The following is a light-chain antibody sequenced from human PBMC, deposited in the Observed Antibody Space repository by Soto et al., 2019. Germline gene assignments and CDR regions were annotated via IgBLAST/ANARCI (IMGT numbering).Light chain of an antibody. V-gene: IGKV1-39*01. CDR1: QSISSY. J-gene: IGKJ5*01. Sequence: DIQMTQSPSSLSASIGDRVTITCRASQSISSYLNWYQQKPGKAPKLLIYAASSLQSGVPSRFSGSGSGTDFTLTISSLQPEDFVTYYCQQSYSIPSITFVQGTRLEIK. CDR3: QQSYSIPSIT. CDR2: AAS.